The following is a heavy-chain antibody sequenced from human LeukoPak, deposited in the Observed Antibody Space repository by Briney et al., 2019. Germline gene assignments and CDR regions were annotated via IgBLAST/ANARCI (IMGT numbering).Heavy chain of an antibody. J-gene: IGHJ5*02. CDR3: ARIRKAYCGGDCYTIRWFDP. Sequence: SETLSLTCAVYGGSFSGYYWSWIRQPPGKGLEWIGEINHSGSTNYNPSLKSRVTISVDTSKNQFSLKLSSVTAADTAVYYCARIRKAYCGGDCYTIRWFDPWGQGTLVTVSS. CDR2: INHSGST. CDR1: GGSFSGYY. V-gene: IGHV4-34*01. D-gene: IGHD2-21*02.